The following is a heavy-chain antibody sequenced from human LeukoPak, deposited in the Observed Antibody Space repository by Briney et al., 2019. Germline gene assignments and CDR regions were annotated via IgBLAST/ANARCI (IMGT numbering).Heavy chain of an antibody. J-gene: IGHJ5*02. CDR1: GYSISSGYY. Sequence: PSETLSLTCPVSGYSISSGYYWGWIRQPPGKGLEWIGSIFHSGSTYYNPSLKSRVTISVDTSKNQFSLRVRSVTAADTALYYCARVQSRLSWFNPWGQGTLVTVSS. CDR3: ARVQSRLSWFNP. V-gene: IGHV4-38-2*02. CDR2: IFHSGST.